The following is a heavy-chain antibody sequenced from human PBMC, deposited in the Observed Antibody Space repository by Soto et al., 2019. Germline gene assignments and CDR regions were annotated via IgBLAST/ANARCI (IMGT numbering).Heavy chain of an antibody. V-gene: IGHV4-59*01. D-gene: IGHD2-2*01. CDR3: ARGILGYCSSTSCPEPYYYYGMDV. CDR2: IYYSGST. J-gene: IGHJ6*02. Sequence: SETLSLTCTVSGGSISSYYWSWIRQPPGKGLEWIGYIYYSGSTNYNPSLKSRVTISVDTSKNQFSLKLSSVTAADTAVYYCARGILGYCSSTSCPEPYYYYGMDVWGQGTTVTVSS. CDR1: GGSISSYY.